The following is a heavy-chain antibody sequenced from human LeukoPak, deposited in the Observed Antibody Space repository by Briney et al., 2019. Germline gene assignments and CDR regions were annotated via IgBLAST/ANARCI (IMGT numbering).Heavy chain of an antibody. D-gene: IGHD2/OR15-2a*01. CDR3: VSFYETY. J-gene: IGHJ4*02. CDR1: GNYW. V-gene: IGHV3-74*01. CDR2: INSDGSWT. Sequence: PGGSLRLSCAASGNYWMHWVRQAPGKGLVWVSHINSDGSWTSYADSVKGRSTISKDNANNTVYLQMNNLRAEDTAVYYCVSFYETYWGRGTLVTVSS.